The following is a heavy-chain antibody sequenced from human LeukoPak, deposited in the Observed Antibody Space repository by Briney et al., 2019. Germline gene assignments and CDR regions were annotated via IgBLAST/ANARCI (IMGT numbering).Heavy chain of an antibody. CDR2: IYSAGST. CDR3: ARAVPAPGTPENAFDI. Sequence: SGGSLRLSCAASGITVSSNYMSWVRQAPGKGLEWVSVIYSAGSTYYADSVKGRFTISRDHSQSTLYLYMNSLTTEDTALYYCARAVPAPGTPENAFDIWGQGTVVTVSS. V-gene: IGHV3-66*01. D-gene: IGHD6-13*01. CDR1: GITVSSNY. J-gene: IGHJ3*02.